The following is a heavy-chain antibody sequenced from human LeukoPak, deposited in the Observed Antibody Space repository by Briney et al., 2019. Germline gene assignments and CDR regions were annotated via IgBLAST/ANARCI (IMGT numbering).Heavy chain of an antibody. CDR3: ARHSYFDY. CDR1: GASITSSSFY. Sequence: SETLSLTCSVSGASITSSSFYWGWIRQPPGKGLEWIGSIYYTGSADYNPSLKSRVTISVDTSKNQFSLKLTSVTAADTAVYYCARHSYFDYWGQGTLVTVSS. CDR2: IYYTGSA. V-gene: IGHV4-39*01. J-gene: IGHJ4*02.